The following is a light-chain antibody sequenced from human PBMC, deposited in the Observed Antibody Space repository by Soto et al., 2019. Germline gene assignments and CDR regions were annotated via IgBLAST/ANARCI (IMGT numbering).Light chain of an antibody. CDR2: GTS. Sequence: EILLTQSPGTLSLSPGERATLSCRASQSVGSTFLAWYQQKPGQAPRLLIYGTSSRATGIPSRFSGSGSGTDFTLTISSLEPEDFAVYYCQQRSNWPPWTFGQGTKVDIK. CDR3: QQRSNWPPWT. V-gene: IGKV3D-20*02. J-gene: IGKJ1*01. CDR1: QSVGSTF.